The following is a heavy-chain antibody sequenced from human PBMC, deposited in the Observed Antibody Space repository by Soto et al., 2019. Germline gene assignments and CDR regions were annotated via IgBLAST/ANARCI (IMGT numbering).Heavy chain of an antibody. Sequence: SETLSLTCTVSGGSISSYYWSWIRQPPGKGLEWIGYIYYSGSTNYNPSLKSRVTISVDTSKNQFSLKLSSVTAADTAVYYCARLFAYPMVRGVENWFDPWGQGTLVTVSS. CDR2: IYYSGST. D-gene: IGHD3-10*01. J-gene: IGHJ5*02. CDR3: ARLFAYPMVRGVENWFDP. V-gene: IGHV4-59*08. CDR1: GGSISSYY.